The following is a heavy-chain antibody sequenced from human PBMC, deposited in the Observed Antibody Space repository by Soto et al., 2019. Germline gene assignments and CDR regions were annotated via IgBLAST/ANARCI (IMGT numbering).Heavy chain of an antibody. J-gene: IGHJ5*02. V-gene: IGHV3-9*01. CDR2: INWNSGIT. CDR3: AKGRGALTVVSNWFDP. D-gene: IGHD3-22*01. CDR1: GFTFEDHA. Sequence: LRLSCAAIGFTFEDHAMHWIRQVPGKGLEWVAGINWNSGITGYADSVKGRFTISRDNANNSLHLEMNSLKSEDTALYYCAKGRGALTVVSNWFDPWGQGTLVTVS.